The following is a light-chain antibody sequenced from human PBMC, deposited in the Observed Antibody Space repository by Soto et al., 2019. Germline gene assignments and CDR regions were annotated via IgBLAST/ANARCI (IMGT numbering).Light chain of an antibody. J-gene: IGLJ2*01. V-gene: IGLV1-44*01. CDR3: AAWDDSMNGVV. Sequence: QSVLTQPPSASGTPGQRVTISCSGSSSNIGSNTVNWYQQLPGTTPKLLIYSNNPRPSGVPDRFSGTTSGTSASLAIRGLQAEDEADYYCAAWDDSMNGVVFGGGTKVTVL. CDR1: SSNIGSNT. CDR2: SNN.